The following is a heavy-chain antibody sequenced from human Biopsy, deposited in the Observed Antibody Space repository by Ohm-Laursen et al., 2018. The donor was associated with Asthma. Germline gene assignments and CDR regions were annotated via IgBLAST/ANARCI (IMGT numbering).Heavy chain of an antibody. CDR2: VYYSGDS. CDR1: GASMTTSNF. J-gene: IGHJ5*02. V-gene: IGHV4-39*01. Sequence: SDTLSLTCTVPGASMTTSNFWAWIRQPPGRGLEWLGSVYYSGDSFYSTSLMSRLTMSVDTSRSQFSLRLTSVTAADTGVYYCARHWSGNGWADVHNWFDPWGPGTVVTVSS. CDR3: ARHWSGNGWADVHNWFDP. D-gene: IGHD6-19*01.